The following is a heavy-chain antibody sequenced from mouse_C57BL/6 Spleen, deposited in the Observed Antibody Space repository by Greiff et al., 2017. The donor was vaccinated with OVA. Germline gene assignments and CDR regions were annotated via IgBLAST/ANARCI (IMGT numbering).Heavy chain of an antibody. J-gene: IGHJ4*01. V-gene: IGHV5-17*01. D-gene: IGHD1-1*02. Sequence: DVQLVESGGGLVKPGGSLKLSCAASGFTFSDYGMHWVRQAPEKGLEWVAYISSGSSTIYYADTVKGRFTISRDNAKNTLFLQMTSLRSEDTAMYYCARTGGYYAMDYWGQGTSVTVSS. CDR3: ARTGGYYAMDY. CDR2: ISSGSSTI. CDR1: GFTFSDYG.